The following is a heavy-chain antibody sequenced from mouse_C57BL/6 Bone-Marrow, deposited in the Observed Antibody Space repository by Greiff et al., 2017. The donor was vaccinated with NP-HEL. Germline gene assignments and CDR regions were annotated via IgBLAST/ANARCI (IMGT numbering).Heavy chain of an antibody. CDR3: ARFNTTVVATDYAMDY. CDR2: INPSSGYT. J-gene: IGHJ4*01. D-gene: IGHD1-1*01. CDR1: GYTFTSYW. Sequence: VQLQQSGAELAKPGASVKLSCKASGYTFTSYWMHWVKQRPGQGLEWIGYINPSSGYTKYNQKFKDKATLTADKSSSTAYMQLSSLTYEDSAVYYCARFNTTVVATDYAMDYWGQGTSVTVSS. V-gene: IGHV1-7*01.